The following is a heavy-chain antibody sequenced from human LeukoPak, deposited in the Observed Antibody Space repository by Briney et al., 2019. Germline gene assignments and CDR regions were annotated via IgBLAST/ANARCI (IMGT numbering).Heavy chain of an antibody. CDR3: ARERDGYNDFDY. D-gene: IGHD5-24*01. V-gene: IGHV3-48*03. CDR2: ISSSGSTI. Sequence: GGSLRLSCEASGFTFRSYDMNWVRQAPGRGLEWVSYISSSGSTIYYADSVKGRFTISRDNAKTSLYLQMDSLRVEDTAVYYCARERDGYNDFDYWGQGALVIVSP. CDR1: GFTFRSYD. J-gene: IGHJ4*02.